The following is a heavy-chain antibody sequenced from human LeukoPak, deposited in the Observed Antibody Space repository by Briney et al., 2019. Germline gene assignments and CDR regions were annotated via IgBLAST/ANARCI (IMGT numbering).Heavy chain of an antibody. CDR2: IYYSGST. J-gene: IGHJ4*02. CDR1: GGSISSYY. V-gene: IGHV4-59*08. D-gene: IGHD1-26*01. Sequence: SETLSLTCTVSGGSISSYYWSWIRQPPGNGLEWIGYIYYSGSTNYNPSLKSRVTISVDTSKNQFSLKLSSVPAADTAVYYCAGLESSGSSDYWGQGTLVTVSS. CDR3: AGLESSGSSDY.